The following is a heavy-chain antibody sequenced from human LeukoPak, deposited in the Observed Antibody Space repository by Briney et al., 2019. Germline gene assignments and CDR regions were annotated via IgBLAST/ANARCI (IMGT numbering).Heavy chain of an antibody. J-gene: IGHJ6*03. D-gene: IGHD6-13*01. CDR1: GYTFTSYG. Sequence: ASVKVSCKASGYTFTSYGISWVRQAPGQGLEWMGWISAYNGNTNYAQKLQGRVTMTTDTSTSTAYMELRSLRSDDTAVYYCAREPHPGIAAAVYYMDVWGKGTTVTISS. V-gene: IGHV1-18*01. CDR2: ISAYNGNT. CDR3: AREPHPGIAAAVYYMDV.